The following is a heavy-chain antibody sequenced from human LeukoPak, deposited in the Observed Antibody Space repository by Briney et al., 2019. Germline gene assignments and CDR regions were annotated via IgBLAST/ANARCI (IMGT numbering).Heavy chain of an antibody. CDR2: IYYSGST. CDR3: ARIGVGSGYLHFDY. D-gene: IGHD3-22*01. J-gene: IGHJ4*02. V-gene: IGHV4-59*05. Sequence: PSETLSLTCTVSGGSISTYYWSWIRQPPGKGLEWIGSIYYSGSTYYNPSLKSRVTISVDTSKNQFSLKLSSVTAADTAVYYCARIGVGSGYLHFDYWGQGTLVTVSS. CDR1: GGSISTYY.